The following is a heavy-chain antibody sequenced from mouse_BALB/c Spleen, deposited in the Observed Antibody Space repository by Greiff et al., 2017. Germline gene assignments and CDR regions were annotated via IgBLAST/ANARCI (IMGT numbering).Heavy chain of an antibody. Sequence: DVLLVESGGGLVQPGGSRKLSCAASGFTFSDYGMAWVRQAPGKGPEWVAFISNLAYSIYYADTVTGRFTISRENAKNTLYLEMSSLRSEDTAMYYCARYDEGYYYAMDYWGQGTSVTVSS. J-gene: IGHJ4*01. CDR3: ARYDEGYYYAMDY. V-gene: IGHV5-15*02. D-gene: IGHD2-12*01. CDR1: GFTFSDYG. CDR2: ISNLAYSI.